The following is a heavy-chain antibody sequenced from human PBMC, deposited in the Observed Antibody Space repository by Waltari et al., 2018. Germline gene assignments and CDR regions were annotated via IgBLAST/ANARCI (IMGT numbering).Heavy chain of an antibody. CDR2: IYSGGST. D-gene: IGHD3-16*02. J-gene: IGHJ4*02. CDR3: AKDQFYDYVWGSYRYDYFDY. Sequence: LVQPGGSLRLSCAASGFTFSSYAMSWVRQAPGKGLEWVSVIYSGGSTYYADSVKGRFTISRDNSKNTLYLQMNSLRAEDTAVYYCAKDQFYDYVWGSYRYDYFDYWGQGTLVTVSS. CDR1: GFTFSSYA. V-gene: IGHV3-23*03.